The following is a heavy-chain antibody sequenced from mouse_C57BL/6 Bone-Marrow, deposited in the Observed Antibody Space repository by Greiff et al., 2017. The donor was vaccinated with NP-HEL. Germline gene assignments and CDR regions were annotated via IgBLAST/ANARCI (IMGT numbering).Heavy chain of an antibody. J-gene: IGHJ2*01. V-gene: IGHV14-4*01. D-gene: IGHD2-2*01. CDR2: IDPENGDT. CDR3: TTWGYDAYVDY. CDR1: GFNIKDDY. Sequence: EVQLQQSGAELVRPGASVKLSCTASGFNIKDDYMHWVKQRPEQGLEWIGWIDPENGDTEYASKFQGKATITADTSSNTAYLQLSSLTSADTAVYYCTTWGYDAYVDYWGQGTTLTVSS.